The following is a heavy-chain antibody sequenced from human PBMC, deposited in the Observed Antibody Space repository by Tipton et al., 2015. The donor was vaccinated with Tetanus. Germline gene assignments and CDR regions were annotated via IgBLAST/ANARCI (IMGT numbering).Heavy chain of an antibody. V-gene: IGHV5-51*01. CDR2: INPTDYQT. J-gene: IGHJ2*01. D-gene: IGHD3-9*01. Sequence: VQLVQSGAEVKKPGESLKISCKPSGYNFTIYWIGWVRQMPGKGLEWMGVINPTDYQTSYNPSFEGQVTISADRSINTAFLQWSRLQTSDTAMYFCARRRSAILSGSYHWYFDIWGRGALVTVSS. CDR3: ARRRSAILSGSYHWYFDI. CDR1: GYNFTIYW.